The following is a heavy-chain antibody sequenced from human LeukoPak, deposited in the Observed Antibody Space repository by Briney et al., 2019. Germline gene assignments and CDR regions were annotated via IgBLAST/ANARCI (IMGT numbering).Heavy chain of an antibody. CDR3: ARDKWEPPNYYYGMDV. CDR2: IYYSGST. CDR1: GGSISSGGYY. D-gene: IGHD1-26*01. V-gene: IGHV4-31*01. Sequence: PSETLSLTCTVSGGSISSGGYYWSWLRQHPGKGLEWIGYIYYSGSTYYNPSLKSPVTISVDTSKNQFSLKLSSATAADTAVYYCARDKWEPPNYYYGMDVWGQGTTVLVSS. J-gene: IGHJ6*02.